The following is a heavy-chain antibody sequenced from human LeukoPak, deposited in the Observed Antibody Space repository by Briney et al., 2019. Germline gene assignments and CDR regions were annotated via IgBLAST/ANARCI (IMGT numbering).Heavy chain of an antibody. Sequence: WGSLRLSCAASGFTFSNACMSWVRQSPGKGLEWVGRIKIKTDGGTTDYAAPVKGRFTISRDDSKNTLYLQMNSMKPEDTAVYYCQWSVDYFDYWGQGTLVTVSS. D-gene: IGHD2-15*01. J-gene: IGHJ4*02. CDR3: QWSVDYFDY. CDR2: IKIKTDGGTT. V-gene: IGHV3-15*01. CDR1: GFTFSNAC.